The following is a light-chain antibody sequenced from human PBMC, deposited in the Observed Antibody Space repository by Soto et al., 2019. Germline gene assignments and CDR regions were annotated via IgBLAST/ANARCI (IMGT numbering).Light chain of an antibody. CDR2: AAS. J-gene: IGKJ5*01. CDR3: QQRSNWPPIT. CDR1: QSISSY. V-gene: IGKV1-39*01. Sequence: IQMTQSPSSLSASVLYRVTITCLSSQSISSYLNWYQQKPGKAPKLLIYAASSLQTGVPSRFSGSGSGTDFSLTISSLEPEDFAVYYCQQRSNWPPITFGQGTRLEIK.